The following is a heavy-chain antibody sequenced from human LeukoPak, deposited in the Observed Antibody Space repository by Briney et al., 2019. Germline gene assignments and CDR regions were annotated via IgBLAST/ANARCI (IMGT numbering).Heavy chain of an antibody. CDR2: ITNDGSST. J-gene: IGHJ3*02. Sequence: GGSLRLSCAASGLTFSSHWMHWVRQAPGKGLVWVSRITNDGSSTTYADSVKGRFTISRDNAKNSLYLQMNSLRAEDTAMYYXATYRGLRGVFKDAFDIWGQGTMVTVSS. V-gene: IGHV3-74*01. CDR3: ATYRGLRGVFKDAFDI. CDR1: GLTFSSHW. D-gene: IGHD3-10*01.